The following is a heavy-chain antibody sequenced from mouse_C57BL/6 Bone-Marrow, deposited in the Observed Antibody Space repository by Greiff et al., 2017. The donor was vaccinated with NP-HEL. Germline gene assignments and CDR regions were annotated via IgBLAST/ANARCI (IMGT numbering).Heavy chain of an antibody. D-gene: IGHD1-1*01. CDR3: TTGGSSPYAMDY. Sequence: VQLKESGAELVRPGASVKLSCTASGFTIKDDYMHWVKQRPEQGLEWIGWIDPENGDTEYASKFQGKATITADTSSNTAYLQLSSLTSEDTAVYYCTTGGSSPYAMDYWGQGTSVTVSA. J-gene: IGHJ4*01. V-gene: IGHV14-4*01. CDR2: IDPENGDT. CDR1: GFTIKDDY.